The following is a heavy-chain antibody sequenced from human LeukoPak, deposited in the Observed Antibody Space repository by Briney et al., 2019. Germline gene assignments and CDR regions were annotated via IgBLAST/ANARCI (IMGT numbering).Heavy chain of an antibody. V-gene: IGHV3-23*01. CDR1: GFTFSSYA. CDR3: AKDGDYYDSSGYFDY. Sequence: PGGSLRLSCAASGFTFSSYAMSWVRQAPGKGLEWVSAISGSGGSTYYADSVKGRFTISRDNSKNTLYLQMYSLRAEDTAVYYCAKDGDYYDSSGYFDYWGQGTLVTVSS. J-gene: IGHJ4*02. CDR2: ISGSGGST. D-gene: IGHD3-22*01.